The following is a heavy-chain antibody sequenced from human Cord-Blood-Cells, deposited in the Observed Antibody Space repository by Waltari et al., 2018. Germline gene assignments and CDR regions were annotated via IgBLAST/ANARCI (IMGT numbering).Heavy chain of an antibody. Sequence: QVQLQESGPGLVKPSGTLSLTCAVSGGSISSSNWWSWVRQPPGKGLEWIGEIYHRGSTNYNPSLKSRVTISVDKSKNQFSLKLSSVTAADTAVYYCARVQAGVAAAEYFQHWGQGTLVTVSS. V-gene: IGHV4-4*02. J-gene: IGHJ1*01. D-gene: IGHD6-25*01. CDR2: IYHRGST. CDR3: ARVQAGVAAAEYFQH. CDR1: GGSISSSNW.